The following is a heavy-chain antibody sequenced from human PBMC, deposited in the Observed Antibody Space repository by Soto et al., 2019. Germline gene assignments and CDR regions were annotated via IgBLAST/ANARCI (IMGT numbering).Heavy chain of an antibody. V-gene: IGHV6-1*01. CDR1: GDSVSSNSAV. D-gene: IGHD3-10*01. Sequence: SQTLSLTCAISGDSVSSNSAVWNWIRQSPSRGLEWLGRIYCRAKWFNEYAVSVKSRVTINPDTARNQFSLQLTSVTPEDTAVYYCARGRRTVVRGEARFDYWGQGTLVTVSS. CDR2: IYCRAKWFN. J-gene: IGHJ4*02. CDR3: ARGRRTVVRGEARFDY.